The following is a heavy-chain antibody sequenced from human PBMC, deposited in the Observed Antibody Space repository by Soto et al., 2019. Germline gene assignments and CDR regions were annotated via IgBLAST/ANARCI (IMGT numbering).Heavy chain of an antibody. V-gene: IGHV1-69*06. Sequence: QVQLVQSGAEVKKPGSSVKVSCKASRGTFSSYAISWVRQAPGQGLEWMGGIIPIFGSANYAQDFQGRVTITADTSTSTVYMELSSLRSEDTAVYYCAREVVTTIPGYQYFDYWGQGTLVTVSS. CDR2: IIPIFGSA. CDR3: AREVVTTIPGYQYFDY. D-gene: IGHD2-21*02. CDR1: RGTFSSYA. J-gene: IGHJ4*02.